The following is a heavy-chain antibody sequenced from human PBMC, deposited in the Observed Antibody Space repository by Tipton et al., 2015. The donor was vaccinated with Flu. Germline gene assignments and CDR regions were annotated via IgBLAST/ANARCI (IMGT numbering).Heavy chain of an antibody. CDR1: GFTFSSYA. D-gene: IGHD3-3*01. CDR3: AKDKGEKSGYRRGFDY. J-gene: IGHJ4*02. CDR2: ISGSGGST. Sequence: SLRLSCAASGFTFSSYATSWVRQAPGKGLEWVSAISGSGGSTYYADSVKGRFTISRDNSKNTLYLQMNSLRAEDTAVYYCAKDKGEKSGYRRGFDYWGQGTLVTVSS. V-gene: IGHV3-23*01.